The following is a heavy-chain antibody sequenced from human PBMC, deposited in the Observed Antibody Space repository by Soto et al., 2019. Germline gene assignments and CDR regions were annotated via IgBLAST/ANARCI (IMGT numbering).Heavy chain of an antibody. J-gene: IGHJ4*02. CDR3: AREIWSGLFDY. CDR1: GGSISSYY. CDR2: IYYSGST. D-gene: IGHD3-3*01. Sequence: SETLSLTCTVSGGSISSYYWSWIRQPPGKGLEWIGYIYYSGSTNYNPSLKSRVTISVDTSKNQFSLKLSSVTAADTAVYYCAREIWSGLFDYWGQGTLVTVSS. V-gene: IGHV4-59*01.